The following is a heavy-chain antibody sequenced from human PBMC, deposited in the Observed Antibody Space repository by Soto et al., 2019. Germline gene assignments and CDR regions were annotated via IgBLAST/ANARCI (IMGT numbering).Heavy chain of an antibody. CDR1: GGTFSSYA. D-gene: IGHD1-26*01. V-gene: IGHV1-69*12. Sequence: QVQLVQSGAEVKKPGSSVKVSCKASGGTFSSYAISWVRQAPGQGLEWMGGIIPIFGTANYAQKFQGRVTITAEEATSTAYMDLSSLRSEDTAVYYCARYSPGLGYYYYGMDVWGQGTTVTVSS. J-gene: IGHJ6*02. CDR3: ARYSPGLGYYYYGMDV. CDR2: IIPIFGTA.